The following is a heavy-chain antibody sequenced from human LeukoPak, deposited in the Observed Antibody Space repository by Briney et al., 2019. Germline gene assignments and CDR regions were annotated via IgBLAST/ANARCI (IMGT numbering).Heavy chain of an antibody. V-gene: IGHV3-11*05. CDR3: ARVGAIGIYAFDI. J-gene: IGHJ3*02. CDR2: ISSSSTHT. Sequence: PGGSLTLSCAASGVTFSDYDKSWSRQPPGKGLEWVSYISSSSTHTNYADSVKGRFTISRDIAKHVLYLQMHSVSGEDTGVYYCARVGAIGIYAFDIWGQGRMVGV. D-gene: IGHD2-15*01. CDR1: GVTFSDYD.